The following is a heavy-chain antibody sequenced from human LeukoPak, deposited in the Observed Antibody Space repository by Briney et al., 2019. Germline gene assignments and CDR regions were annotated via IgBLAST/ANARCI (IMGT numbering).Heavy chain of an antibody. CDR3: AKRGVVIRVILVGFHKEAYYFDS. CDR1: GITLSNYG. V-gene: IGHV3-23*01. Sequence: GGSLRLSCAVSGITLSNYGMSWVRQAPGKGLEWVAGIRDSGGRTNYADSVKGRFTISRDNPKNTLYLQMNSLRAEDTAVYFCAKRGVVIRVILVGFHKEAYYFDSWGQGALVTVSS. D-gene: IGHD3-22*01. J-gene: IGHJ4*02. CDR2: IRDSGGRT.